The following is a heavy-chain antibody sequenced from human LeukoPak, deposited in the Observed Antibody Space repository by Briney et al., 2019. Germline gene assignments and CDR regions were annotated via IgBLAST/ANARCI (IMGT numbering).Heavy chain of an antibody. CDR1: GFTFSSYG. D-gene: IGHD3-16*01. CDR2: MWYDGSNK. J-gene: IGHJ6*03. CDR3: AKDKDYGYYMDV. Sequence: PGRSLRLSCAASGFTFSSYGMHWVRQAPGKGLEWVAVMWYDGSNKYYADSVKGRFTISRDNSKNTLYLQMNSLRAEDTAVYYCAKDKDYGYYMDVWGKGTTVTVSS. V-gene: IGHV3-33*06.